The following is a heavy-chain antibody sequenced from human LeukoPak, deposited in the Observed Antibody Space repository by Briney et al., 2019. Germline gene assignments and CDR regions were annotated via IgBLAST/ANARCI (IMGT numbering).Heavy chain of an antibody. CDR2: ISYDGSNK. CDR1: GFTFSSYA. V-gene: IGHV3-30*04. J-gene: IGHJ6*03. CDR3: AKDLGLDVFMDV. D-gene: IGHD3-16*01. Sequence: PGRSLRLSCAASGFTFSSYAMHWVRQAPGKGLEWVAVISYDGSNKYYADSVKGRFTISRDNSKNTLYLQMNSLRAEDTAVYYCAKDLGLDVFMDVWGKGTTVTISS.